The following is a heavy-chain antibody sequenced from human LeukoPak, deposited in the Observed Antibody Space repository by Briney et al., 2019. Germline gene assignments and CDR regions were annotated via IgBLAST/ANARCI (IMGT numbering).Heavy chain of an antibody. J-gene: IGHJ2*01. V-gene: IGHV1-24*01. CDR2: FDPEDGET. CDR1: GYTLTELS. Sequence: ASVKVSCKVSGYTLTELSMHWVRQAPGKGLEWMGGFDPEDGETIYAQKFQGRVTMTEDTSTDTAYMELSSLRSEDTAVYYCATGPAARRDQYWYFDLWGRGTLVTVSS. D-gene: IGHD6-6*01. CDR3: ATGPAARRDQYWYFDL.